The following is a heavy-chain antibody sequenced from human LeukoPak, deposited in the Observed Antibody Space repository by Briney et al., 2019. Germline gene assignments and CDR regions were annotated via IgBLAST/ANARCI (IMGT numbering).Heavy chain of an antibody. CDR2: TTPICGSA. V-gene: IGHV1-69*05. Sequence: ASVKVSCKASGCTFSNYALSWVRQAPGKGLEWMGGTTPICGSAEYAQNFQGRVTVTTDESTSTAYMEMSSMRSDDTAVYYCAGALFHFDSSGYDTDGYDIWGQGTMVTVSS. CDR3: AGALFHFDSSGYDTDGYDI. CDR1: GCTFSNYA. J-gene: IGHJ3*02. D-gene: IGHD3-22*01.